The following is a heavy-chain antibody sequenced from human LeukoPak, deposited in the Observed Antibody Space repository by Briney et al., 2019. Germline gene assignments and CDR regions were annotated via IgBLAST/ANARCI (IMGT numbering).Heavy chain of an antibody. Sequence: GGSLRLSCAASGFTFDDYAMHWVRQAPGKGREWVSGISWNSGSIGYADSVKGRFTISRDNAKNSLYLQMNSLRAEDTALYYCAKDKRMGIAAAGLFDYWGQGTLVTVSS. D-gene: IGHD6-13*01. J-gene: IGHJ4*02. CDR2: ISWNSGSI. CDR3: AKDKRMGIAAAGLFDY. V-gene: IGHV3-9*01. CDR1: GFTFDDYA.